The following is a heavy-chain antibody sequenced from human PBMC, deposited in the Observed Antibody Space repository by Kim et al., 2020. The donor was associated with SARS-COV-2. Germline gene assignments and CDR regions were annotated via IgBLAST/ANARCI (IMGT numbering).Heavy chain of an antibody. CDR2: IYYSGST. CDR3: ARHDITIFGVVPSYLDY. J-gene: IGHJ4*01. V-gene: IGHV4-59*08. CDR1: GGSISSYY. Sequence: SETLSLTCTVSGGSISSYYWSWIRQPPGKGLEWIGYIYYSGSTNYNPSLESRVTISVDTSKNQFSLKLSSVTAADTAVYYCARHDITIFGVVPSYLDYWG. D-gene: IGHD3-3*01.